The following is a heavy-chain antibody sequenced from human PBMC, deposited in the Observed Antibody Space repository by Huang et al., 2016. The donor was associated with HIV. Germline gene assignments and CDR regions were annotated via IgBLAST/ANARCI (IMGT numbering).Heavy chain of an antibody. J-gene: IGHJ4*02. D-gene: IGHD3-22*01. CDR2: SNSDGSST. V-gene: IGHV3-74*01. Sequence: EVQLVESGGGLVQPGGSLRLSCAASGFSISSYWMHWVRQAPGKGLVWVSRSNSDGSSTSYADSVKGRFTNSRDNAKNTLYLQMNSLRAEDTAVYYCARDPRIQSWLNFFDYWGQGTLVSVSS. CDR3: ARDPRIQSWLNFFDY. CDR1: GFSISSYW.